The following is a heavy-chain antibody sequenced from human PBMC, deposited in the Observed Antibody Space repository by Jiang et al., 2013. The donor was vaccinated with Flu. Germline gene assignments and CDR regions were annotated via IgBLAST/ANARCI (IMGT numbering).Heavy chain of an antibody. J-gene: IGHJ6*02. CDR2: IIPIFGTA. CDR3: ARGGDRDTYYYDSSGFNSYYYYGMDV. V-gene: IGHV1-69*06. D-gene: IGHD3-22*01. Sequence: SGAEVKKPGSSVKVSCKASGGTFSSYAISWVRQAPGQGLEWMGGIIPIFGTANYAQKFQGRVTITADKSTSTAYMELSSLRSEDTAAYYCARGGDRDTYYYDSSGFNSYYYYGMDVWGQGTTVTVSS. CDR1: GGTFSSYA.